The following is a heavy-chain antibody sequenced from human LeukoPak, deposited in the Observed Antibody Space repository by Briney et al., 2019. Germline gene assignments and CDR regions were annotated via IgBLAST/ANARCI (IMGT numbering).Heavy chain of an antibody. CDR3: ASYALGNAFDI. J-gene: IGHJ3*02. D-gene: IGHD3-16*01. CDR1: GGSISSYY. V-gene: IGHV4-59*01. Sequence: SETLSLTCTVSGGSISSYYWSWIRQPPGKGLEWIGYIYYSGTTNYNPSLKSRVTISVDTSKNQFSLKLGSVTAADTAVYYCASYALGNAFDIWGQGTMVTVSS. CDR2: IYYSGTT.